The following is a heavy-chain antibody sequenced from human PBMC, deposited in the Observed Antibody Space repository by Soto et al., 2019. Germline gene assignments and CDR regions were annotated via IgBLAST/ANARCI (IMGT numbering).Heavy chain of an antibody. CDR2: IDWDDDK. Sequence: SGPTLVNTTPTLTLTCTFSGFSLSTSGMCVSWIRQPPGKALEWLALIDWDDDKYYSTSLKTRLTISKDTSKNQVVLTMTNMDPVDTATYYCARLYLDYYYYCGMDFWGQGPAVIVSS. CDR1: GFSLSTSGMC. CDR3: ARLYLDYYYYCGMDF. V-gene: IGHV2-70*01. J-gene: IGHJ6*01.